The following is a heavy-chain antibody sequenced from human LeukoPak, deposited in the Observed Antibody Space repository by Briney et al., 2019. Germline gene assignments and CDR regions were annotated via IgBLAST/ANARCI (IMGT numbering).Heavy chain of an antibody. Sequence: PGGSLRLSCAASGFTVSSNYMSWVRQAPGKGLEWVSVIYSGGSTYYADAVKGRFTISRDNSKNTLYLQMNSLRAEDTAVYYCARGQGRIVGGLGFDYWGQGTLVTVSS. J-gene: IGHJ4*02. V-gene: IGHV3-53*01. CDR2: IYSGGST. CDR1: GFTVSSNY. D-gene: IGHD2-15*01. CDR3: ARGQGRIVGGLGFDY.